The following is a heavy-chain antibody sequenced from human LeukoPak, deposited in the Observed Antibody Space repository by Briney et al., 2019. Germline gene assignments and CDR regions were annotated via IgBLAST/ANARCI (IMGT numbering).Heavy chain of an antibody. Sequence: GGSLRLSCTVSGFTVSSNSMSWVRQAPGKGLEWVSFIYSDNTHYSYYETGRFTISRDNSKNSLYLQMNSLRAEDTAVYYCARRVGAYSHPYYYWGQGTLVTVSS. J-gene: IGHJ4*02. V-gene: IGHV3-53*01. CDR2: IYSDNT. D-gene: IGHD4/OR15-4a*01. CDR3: ARRVGAYSHPYYY. CDR1: GFTVSSNS.